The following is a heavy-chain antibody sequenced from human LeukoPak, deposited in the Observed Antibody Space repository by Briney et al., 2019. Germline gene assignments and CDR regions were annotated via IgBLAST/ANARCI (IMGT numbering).Heavy chain of an antibody. V-gene: IGHV4-39*01. CDR3: ARSREYFDSSGYYPLVDY. CDR2: VYYSGST. J-gene: IGHJ4*02. CDR1: GGSISSSTTYY. Sequence: SETLSLTCTLSGGSISSSTTYYWGWIRQPPGKGLEWIGSVYYSGSTYYNPSLKSRVTISVDTSKNQFSLKLRSVTAADTAVYYCARSREYFDSSGYYPLVDYWGQGTLVTVSS. D-gene: IGHD3-22*01.